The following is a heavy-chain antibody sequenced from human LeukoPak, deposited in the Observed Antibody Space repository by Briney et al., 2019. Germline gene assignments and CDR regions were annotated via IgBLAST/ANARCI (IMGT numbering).Heavy chain of an antibody. J-gene: IGHJ3*02. V-gene: IGHV3-21*01. CDR1: GFTFSSYS. Sequence: PGGSLRLSCAASGFTFSSYSMNWVRQAPGKGLEWVSSISSSSSYIYYADSVKGRFTISRDNAKNSLYLQMNSPRAEDTAVYYCARDLSDGYNSDAFDIWGQGTMVTVSS. CDR3: ARDLSDGYNSDAFDI. D-gene: IGHD5-24*01. CDR2: ISSSSSYI.